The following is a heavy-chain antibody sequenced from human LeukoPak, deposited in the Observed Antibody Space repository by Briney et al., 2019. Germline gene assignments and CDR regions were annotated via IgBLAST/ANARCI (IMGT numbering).Heavy chain of an antibody. CDR3: ARTIYSSPEGEGFDP. Sequence: SETLSLTCTVSGGSISSHYWSWIRQSPGTGLEWIGFIHYSGSTDYNPSLRSRVSIPLDTSRTHFSLRLSSVTTADTAVYYCARTIYSSPEGEGFDPWGRGTLVIVSS. J-gene: IGHJ5*02. CDR2: IHYSGST. V-gene: IGHV4-59*11. D-gene: IGHD6-13*01. CDR1: GGSISSHY.